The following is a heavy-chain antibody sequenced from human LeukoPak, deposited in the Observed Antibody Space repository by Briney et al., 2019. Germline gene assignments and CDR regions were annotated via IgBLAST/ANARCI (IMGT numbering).Heavy chain of an antibody. D-gene: IGHD3-22*01. V-gene: IGHV3-33*01. CDR1: GFTFSSYG. J-gene: IGHJ3*02. CDR2: IWYDGSNK. Sequence: VESGGGVVQPGRSLRLSCAASGFTFSSYGMHWVRQAPGKGLEWVAVIWYDGSNKYYADSVKGRFTISRDNSKNTLYLQMNSLRAEDTAVYYCARENYDSSGYGSAFDIWGQGTMVTVSS. CDR3: ARENYDSSGYGSAFDI.